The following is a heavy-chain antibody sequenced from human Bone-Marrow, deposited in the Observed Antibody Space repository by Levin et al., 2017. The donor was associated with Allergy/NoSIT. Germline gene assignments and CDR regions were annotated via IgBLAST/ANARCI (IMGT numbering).Heavy chain of an antibody. V-gene: IGHV4-39*07. CDR2: IYYTGRS. CDR3: ARVSYYGSDNYYEYYFDY. D-gene: IGHD3-10*01. Sequence: SQTLSLTCTVSGGSIYNSPFFWAWIRQPPGKGLEWIGSIYYTGRSFYNPSLTRRVTVSVDTSTNQFSLKLASVTAADPAMYYCARVSYYGSDNYYEYYFDYWGQGTLLTVSS. J-gene: IGHJ4*02. CDR1: GGSIYNSPFF.